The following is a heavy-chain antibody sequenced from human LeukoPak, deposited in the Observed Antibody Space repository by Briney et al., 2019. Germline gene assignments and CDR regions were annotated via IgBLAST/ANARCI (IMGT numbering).Heavy chain of an antibody. D-gene: IGHD3-10*01. CDR1: GGSFSGYY. V-gene: IGHV4-34*01. CDR2: INNSGST. J-gene: IGHJ3*02. CDR3: ARGRVRGYGSGRLDAFDI. Sequence: AETLSLTCAAYGGSFSGYYWNWIRQPPGKGLEWIGKINNSGSTNYNPSLKSRVTISVDTSKNQFSLKLSSVTAADTAVYYCARGRVRGYGSGRLDAFDIWGQGTMVTVSS.